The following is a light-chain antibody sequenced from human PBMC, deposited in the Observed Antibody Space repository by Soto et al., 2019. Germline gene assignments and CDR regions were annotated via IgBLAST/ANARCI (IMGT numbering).Light chain of an antibody. CDR1: SSDVGSFNF. V-gene: IGLV2-23*02. CDR2: EVT. Sequence: QSVLTRPASVSGSPGQSVTISCTRTSSDVGSFNFVSWYQQHPGKAPKVVIYEVTKRPSGVSNRFSGSKSGNTASLTIYGLQADDEADYYCCSDAGSSTYVFGTGTKVTVL. J-gene: IGLJ1*01. CDR3: CSDAGSSTYV.